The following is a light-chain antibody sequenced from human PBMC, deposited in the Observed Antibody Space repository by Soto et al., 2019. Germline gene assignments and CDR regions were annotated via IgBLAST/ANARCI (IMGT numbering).Light chain of an antibody. J-gene: IGLJ3*02. Sequence: QSVLTQPASVSGSPGQSITIACTGTSSDVGGYNHVSWYQVHPGKAPRLVIYDVSIRPPAVSDRFSGSTSGNTASLTISGLQAEDEADYYRSSYPATRTVVFGGGTKLTVL. V-gene: IGLV2-14*03. CDR3: SSYPATRTVV. CDR2: DVS. CDR1: SSDVGGYNH.